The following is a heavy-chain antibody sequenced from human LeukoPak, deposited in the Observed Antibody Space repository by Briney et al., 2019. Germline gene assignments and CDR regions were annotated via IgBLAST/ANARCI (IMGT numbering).Heavy chain of an antibody. J-gene: IGHJ4*02. V-gene: IGHV1-46*01. CDR1: GYIFINYY. CDR3: ARDLGAAAGDY. Sequence: SVNVSCQSSGYIFINYYMHWVRQPACQGLAGMGIINPSGGSTSYAQKFQGRVTMTRDASISTAYMELSRLRSDDTAVYYCARDLGAAAGDYWGEGTLVTVPS. D-gene: IGHD6-13*01. CDR2: INPSGGST.